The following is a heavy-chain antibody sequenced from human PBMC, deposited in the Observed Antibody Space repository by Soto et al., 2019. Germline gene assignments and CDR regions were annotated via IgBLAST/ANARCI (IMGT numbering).Heavy chain of an antibody. V-gene: IGHV3-9*01. D-gene: IGHD6-19*01. CDR2: ISWNSGSI. Sequence: EVQLVESGGGLVQPGRSLRLSCAASGFTFDDYAMHWVRQAPGKGLEWVSGISWNSGSIGYADSVKGRFTICRDNAKNSLYLQMNSLRAEDTALYYCAKGVHSSGWSLNYYYYYGMDVWGQGTTVTVSS. J-gene: IGHJ6*02. CDR1: GFTFDDYA. CDR3: AKGVHSSGWSLNYYYYYGMDV.